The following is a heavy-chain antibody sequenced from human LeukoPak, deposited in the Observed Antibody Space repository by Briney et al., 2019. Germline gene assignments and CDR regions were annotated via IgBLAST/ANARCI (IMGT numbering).Heavy chain of an antibody. V-gene: IGHV4-39*02. CDR1: GGSISSSSYY. D-gene: IGHD3-22*01. CDR2: IYYSGST. Sequence: SETLSLTCTVSGGSISSSSYYWGWIRQPPGKGLEWIGSIYYSGSTYYNPSLKSRVTISVDTSKNQFSLKLSSVTAADTAVYYCARELHYYYDSSGYYLYYYYMDVWGKGTTVTVSS. J-gene: IGHJ6*03. CDR3: ARELHYYYDSSGYYLYYYYMDV.